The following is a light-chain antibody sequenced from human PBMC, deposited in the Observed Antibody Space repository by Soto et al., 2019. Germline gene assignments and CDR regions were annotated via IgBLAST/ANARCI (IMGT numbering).Light chain of an antibody. CDR2: DDS. CDR3: HVWDSSSDHP. V-gene: IGLV3-21*02. J-gene: IGLJ2*01. CDR1: RIGSKS. Sequence: SYELTQPPSVSVAPGQTATITFGGGRIGSKSVHWFQQRPGQAPVLVVYDDSERPSGIPERFSGSNSGNTATLTISRVEAGDEADYYCHVWDSSSDHPFGGGTKLTVL.